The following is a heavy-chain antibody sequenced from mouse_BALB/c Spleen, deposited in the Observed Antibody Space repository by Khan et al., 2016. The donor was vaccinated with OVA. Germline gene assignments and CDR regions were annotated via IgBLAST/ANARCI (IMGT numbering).Heavy chain of an antibody. D-gene: IGHD1-1*01. J-gene: IGHJ2*01. V-gene: IGHV3-2*02. CDR2: ISHSGNT. CDR3: ARVYGGDFDY. CDR1: GYSITTDYA. Sequence: EVQLVESGPGLVKPSQSLSLTCTVTGYSITTDYAWNWIRQFPGNKLEWMGFISHSGNTKYNPSLKSRISITRDTSKNQFFLQLKSVTTEDTARYYCARVYGGDFDYWGQGTTLTVSS.